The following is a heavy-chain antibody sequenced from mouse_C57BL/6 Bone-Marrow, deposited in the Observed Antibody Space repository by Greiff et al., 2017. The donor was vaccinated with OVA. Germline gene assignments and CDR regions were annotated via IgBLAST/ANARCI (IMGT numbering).Heavy chain of an antibody. CDR2: FYPGSGSI. Sequence: QVQLKQSGAELVKPGASVKLSCKASGYTFTEYTIHWVKQRSGQGLEWIGWFYPGSGSIKYNEKFKDKATLTADKSSSTVYMELSRSTSEDSAVYFCARHEAAYYSNYYAMDYWGQGTSVTVSS. D-gene: IGHD2-5*01. CDR1: GYTFTEYT. CDR3: ARHEAAYYSNYYAMDY. J-gene: IGHJ4*01. V-gene: IGHV1-62-2*01.